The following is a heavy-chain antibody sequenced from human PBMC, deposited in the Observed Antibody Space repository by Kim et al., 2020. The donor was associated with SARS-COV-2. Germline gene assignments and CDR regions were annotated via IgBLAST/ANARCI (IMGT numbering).Heavy chain of an antibody. CDR2: MNPNSGNT. Sequence: ASVKVSCKASGHTFSNYDVNWVRQATGQGLEWMGWMNPNSGNTGYTQKFQGRVTMTRNTSINTAYMELSSLTSEDTAVYYCARGIKDWRVRARFDPCGQGRLLIVSS. J-gene: IGHJ5*02. D-gene: IGHD3-3*01. CDR1: GHTFSNYD. CDR3: ARGIKDWRVRARFDP. V-gene: IGHV1-8*01.